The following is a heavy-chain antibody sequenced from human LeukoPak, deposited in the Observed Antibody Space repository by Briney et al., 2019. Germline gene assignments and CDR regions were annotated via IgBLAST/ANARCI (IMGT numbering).Heavy chain of an antibody. J-gene: IGHJ4*02. Sequence: SETLSLTCAVYGGSFSGYYWSWIRQPPGKGLEWIGEINHSGSTNYNPSLKSRVTISVDTSKNQFSLKLSSVTAADTAVYYCARGTTYGDLYYWGQGTLVTVSS. CDR2: INHSGST. V-gene: IGHV4-34*01. CDR1: GGSFSGYY. CDR3: ARGTTYGDLYY. D-gene: IGHD4-17*01.